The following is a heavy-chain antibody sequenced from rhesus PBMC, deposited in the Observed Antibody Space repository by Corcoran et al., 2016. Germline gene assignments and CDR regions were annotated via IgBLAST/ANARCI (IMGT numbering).Heavy chain of an antibody. CDR3: GMSSGNYYFNN. Sequence: QVQLQGSGPGLVKPSETLSLTCAVSGASLSTTWWNWIRRAPGKGLEWIGEISGSGITKYHPDLKSRVTFSKDASKIPVSLNLRSVTAADTAVYYCGMSSGNYYFNNWGQGVLVTVSS. D-gene: IGHD6-31*01. J-gene: IGHJ4*01. V-gene: IGHV4-80*01. CDR1: GASLSTTW. CDR2: ISGSGIT.